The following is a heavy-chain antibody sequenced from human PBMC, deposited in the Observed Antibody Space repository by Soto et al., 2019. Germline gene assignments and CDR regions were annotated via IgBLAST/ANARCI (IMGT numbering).Heavy chain of an antibody. D-gene: IGHD3-3*01. J-gene: IGHJ6*02. CDR1: GFTFDDYA. CDR3: AKDISFGSGYYYGMDV. Sequence: LRLSCAASGFTFDDYAMHWVRQAPGKGLEWVSGISWNSGSIGYADSVKGRFTISRDNAKNSLYLQMNSLRAEDTALYYCAKDISFGSGYYYGMDVWGQGTTVTVSS. V-gene: IGHV3-9*01. CDR2: ISWNSGSI.